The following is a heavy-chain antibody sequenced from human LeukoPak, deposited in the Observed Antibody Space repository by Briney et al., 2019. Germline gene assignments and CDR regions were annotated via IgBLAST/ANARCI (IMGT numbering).Heavy chain of an antibody. J-gene: IGHJ2*01. CDR3: ARKARGYWYFDV. D-gene: IGHD3-10*01. V-gene: IGHV3-20*04. CDR2: IDWNGYST. Sequence: GGSLRLSCAASGFIFNDYGMKWVRQVPGKGLEWVSGIDWNGYSTEYADSVKGRFTISRDNAKKSLFLQMNSLRAEDTALYYCARKARGYWYFDVWGRGTLVTVSS. CDR1: GFIFNDYG.